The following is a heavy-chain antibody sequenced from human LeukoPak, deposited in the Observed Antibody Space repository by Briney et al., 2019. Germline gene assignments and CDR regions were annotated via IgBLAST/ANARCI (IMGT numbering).Heavy chain of an antibody. CDR1: GFTFSSFA. CDR3: ARGGSGDYFDY. Sequence: GGSLRLSCAASGFTFSSFAMNWVRQAPGKGLEWVSYISTSSNTIHYADSVKGRFTISRDNAKNSLYLQMNSLRAEDTAVYYCARGGSGDYFDYWGQGTLVTVSS. V-gene: IGHV3-48*04. D-gene: IGHD3-10*01. CDR2: ISTSSNTI. J-gene: IGHJ4*02.